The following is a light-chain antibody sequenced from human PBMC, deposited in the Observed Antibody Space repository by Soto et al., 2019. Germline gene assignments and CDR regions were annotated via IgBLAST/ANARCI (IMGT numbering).Light chain of an antibody. V-gene: IGKV1D-12*01. CDR3: QQGYSFPLT. CDR2: LAS. CDR1: QGIRSY. Sequence: DIQMTQSPSSVSASVGDRVTITCRASQGIRSYLAWYQQTPGKAPKLLIYLASSLQSGVPSRFSGSGSGTDFSLTISSLQPEDFATYYCQQGYSFPLTFGGGTKLEIK. J-gene: IGKJ4*01.